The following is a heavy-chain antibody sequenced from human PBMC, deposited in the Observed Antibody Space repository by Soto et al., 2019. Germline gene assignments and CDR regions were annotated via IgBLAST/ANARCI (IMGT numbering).Heavy chain of an antibody. J-gene: IGHJ4*02. Sequence: GGSLRLSCAASGFTFSSYAMHWVRQAPGKGLEWVAVISYDGSNKYYADSVKGLFTISRDNSKNTLYLQMNSLRAEDTAVNYWARDVPATAIDYWGQGTLVTVSS. D-gene: IGHD2-2*01. CDR1: GFTFSSYA. CDR3: ARDVPATAIDY. CDR2: ISYDGSNK. V-gene: IGHV3-30*04.